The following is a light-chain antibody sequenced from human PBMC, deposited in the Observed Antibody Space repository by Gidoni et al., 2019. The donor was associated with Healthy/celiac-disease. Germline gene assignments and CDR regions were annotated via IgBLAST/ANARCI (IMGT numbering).Light chain of an antibody. CDR2: AAA. CDR1: QRISSY. CDR3: QQSYSTPPVT. V-gene: IGKV1-39*01. J-gene: IGKJ5*01. Sequence: DIQLTHSPSSLAASVGDRVTITCRASQRISSYLHWYQQKPGKAPKLLIYAAASLQSGVPSRCSGSGSATDFTLTISSRQQEDVATYYCQQSYSTPPVTFGQGTRLEIK.